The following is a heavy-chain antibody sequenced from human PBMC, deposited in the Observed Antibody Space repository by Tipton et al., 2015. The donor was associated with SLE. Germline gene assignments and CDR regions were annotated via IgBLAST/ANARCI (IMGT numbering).Heavy chain of an antibody. CDR1: GYSISSGYY. Sequence: TLSLTCAVSGYSISSGYYWGWIRQPPGKGLEWIGSIYHSGSTNYNPSLKSRVTISVDTSKNQFSLKLSSVTAADTAVYYCARDRLALDYWGQGTLVTVSS. CDR2: IYHSGST. D-gene: IGHD3-16*01. CDR3: ARDRLALDY. J-gene: IGHJ4*02. V-gene: IGHV4-38-2*02.